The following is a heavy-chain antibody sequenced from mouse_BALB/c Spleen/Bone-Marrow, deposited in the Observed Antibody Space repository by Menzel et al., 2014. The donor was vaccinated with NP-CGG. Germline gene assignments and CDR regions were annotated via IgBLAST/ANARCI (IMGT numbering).Heavy chain of an antibody. V-gene: IGHV14-4*02. Sequence: EVQLQQSGAELVRSGASVKLSCTASGFNIKDYYMHWVKQRPEQGLEWIGWIDPEDGDTKYAPKFQGKATMTADTSSNTAYLQLSSLTSEDTAVYYCNGGYYEAWFAYWGQGTLVTVSA. CDR2: IDPEDGDT. CDR1: GFNIKDYY. J-gene: IGHJ3*01. CDR3: NGGYYEAWFAY. D-gene: IGHD2-3*01.